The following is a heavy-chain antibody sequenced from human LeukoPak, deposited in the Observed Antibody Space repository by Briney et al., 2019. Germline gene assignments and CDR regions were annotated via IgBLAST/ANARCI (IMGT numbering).Heavy chain of an antibody. D-gene: IGHD3-3*01. V-gene: IGHV4-34*01. CDR1: GGSFSGYY. CDR2: INHSGST. Sequence: SETLSLTCAVYGGSFSGYYWSWIRQPPGKGLEWIGEINHSGSTNYHPSLKSRVTILVDTSKKQFSLKLSSVTAADTAVYYCARGPVKLRFLEWLLGDAFDIWGQGTMVTVSS. CDR3: ARGPVKLRFLEWLLGDAFDI. J-gene: IGHJ3*02.